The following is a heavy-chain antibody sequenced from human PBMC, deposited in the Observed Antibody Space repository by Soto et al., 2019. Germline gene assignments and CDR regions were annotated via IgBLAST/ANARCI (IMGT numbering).Heavy chain of an antibody. Sequence: GESLKISCKGSGYNFNDYWIAWVRQLPGKGLEWMGFIYPGDSDTRYSPSFKGQVTISADKSTNTAFLQWRRLKASDAATYYCARRHIFSASYCFDYWGQGSMVTVSS. J-gene: IGHJ4*02. CDR3: ARRHIFSASYCFDY. V-gene: IGHV5-51*01. D-gene: IGHD3-10*01. CDR1: GYNFNDYW. CDR2: IYPGDSDT.